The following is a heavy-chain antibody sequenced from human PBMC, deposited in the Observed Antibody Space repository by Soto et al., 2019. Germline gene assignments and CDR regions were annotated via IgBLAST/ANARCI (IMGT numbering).Heavy chain of an antibody. D-gene: IGHD3-10*01. CDR2: IYYSGST. Sequence: PSETLSLTCTVSGGSISSYYWSWIRQPPGKGLEWIGYIYYSGSTNYNPSLKSRVTISVDTSKNQFPLKLSSVTAADTAVYYCARALFSHNWFDPWGQGTLVTVSS. CDR1: GGSISSYY. CDR3: ARALFSHNWFDP. J-gene: IGHJ5*02. V-gene: IGHV4-59*01.